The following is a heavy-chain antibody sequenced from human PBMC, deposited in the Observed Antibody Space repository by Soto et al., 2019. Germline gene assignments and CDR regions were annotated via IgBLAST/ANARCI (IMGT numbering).Heavy chain of an antibody. CDR2: VYGTGST. J-gene: IGHJ4*02. Sequence: SETLCLTCSVSGDSINTNGYSGGWIRPPPGKGVQWIGNVYGTGSTFSHPSLTSRVFISVDTSKNEFSLRLTSVTAAHTAVYYCARSHYTYGLLIDYWGPGTLVTVSS. CDR3: ARSHYTYGLLIDY. D-gene: IGHD2-8*01. V-gene: IGHV4-39*01. CDR1: GDSINTNGYS.